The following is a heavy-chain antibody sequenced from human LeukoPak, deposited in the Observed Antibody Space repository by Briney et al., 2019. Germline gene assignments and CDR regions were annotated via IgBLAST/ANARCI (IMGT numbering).Heavy chain of an antibody. CDR3: ARVASNYDFDC. V-gene: IGHV3-20*04. Sequence: GGSLRLSCAASGFTFDDYGMSWVRQAPGKGLEWVSGINWNGGNTGYADSAKGRFTVSRDNAKNSLYLQMNSLRAEDTALYYCARVASNYDFDCWGQGTLVTVSS. CDR1: GFTFDDYG. J-gene: IGHJ4*02. CDR2: INWNGGNT. D-gene: IGHD4-11*01.